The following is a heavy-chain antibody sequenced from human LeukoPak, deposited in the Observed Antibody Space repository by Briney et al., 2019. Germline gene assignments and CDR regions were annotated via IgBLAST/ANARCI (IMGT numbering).Heavy chain of an antibody. CDR1: EFIFSNYW. D-gene: IGHD2-2*01. J-gene: IGHJ4*02. Sequence: GGSLRLSCVASEFIFSNYWMSWVRQGPGEGPEWVANINQGGSEKYYVDSVRGRFTISRDNAKKSLDLQMNSLRVEDMATYYCARLAVPPGNRGWYYEHWGQGTLVTVSS. CDR3: ARLAVPPGNRGWYYEH. V-gene: IGHV3-7*03. CDR2: INQGGSEK.